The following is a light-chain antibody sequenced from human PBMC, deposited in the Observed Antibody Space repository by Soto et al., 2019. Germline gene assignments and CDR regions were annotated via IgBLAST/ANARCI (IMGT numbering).Light chain of an antibody. Sequence: QSALTQPASMSASPGQSITISCAGTSSDVGGWPHVSWYQQHPGKAPKLVIYEVSNRPSGVSSRFSGSKSGSTASLTISGLQAEDEADYYCSSYTSSSTLVFGGGTKVTVL. CDR1: SSDVGGWPH. CDR3: SSYTSSSTLV. CDR2: EVS. V-gene: IGLV2-14*01. J-gene: IGLJ2*01.